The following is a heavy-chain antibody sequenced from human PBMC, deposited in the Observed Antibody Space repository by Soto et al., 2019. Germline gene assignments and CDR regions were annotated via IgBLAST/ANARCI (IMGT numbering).Heavy chain of an antibody. CDR2: ISGSGGST. Sequence: EVQLLESGGGLVQPGGSLRLSWAASGFTFGNYAVSWVRQARGKGLEWVSTISGSGGSTYYADSVKGRFTISRDNSKNTLYLQMNSLRAEDTAVYYCAKDQGSSWYEIDYWGQGTLVTVSS. J-gene: IGHJ4*02. CDR3: AKDQGSSWYEIDY. D-gene: IGHD6-13*01. CDR1: GFTFGNYA. V-gene: IGHV3-23*01.